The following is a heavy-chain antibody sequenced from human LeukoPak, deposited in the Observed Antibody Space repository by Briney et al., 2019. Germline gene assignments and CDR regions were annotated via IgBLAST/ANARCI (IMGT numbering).Heavy chain of an antibody. Sequence: GGSLRLSCGASGFTVSTNYMSWGRQAPGKGLEWVSVISSDGRTYYADSVKGRFTISRDNSKNTLYLQMSSLRAEDTAVYYCARDSGRFDVFDIWGQGTMVTVSS. CDR2: ISSDGRT. CDR3: ARDSGRFDVFDI. CDR1: GFTVSTNY. J-gene: IGHJ3*02. V-gene: IGHV3-53*01. D-gene: IGHD3-10*01.